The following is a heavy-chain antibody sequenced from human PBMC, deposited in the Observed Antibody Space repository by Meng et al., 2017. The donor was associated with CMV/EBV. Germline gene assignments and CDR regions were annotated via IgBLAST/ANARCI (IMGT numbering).Heavy chain of an antibody. CDR3: ARAFYDFWSGYSSFDP. CDR1: GGSISSSHW. CDR2: IYHSGST. D-gene: IGHD3-3*01. Sequence: SETLSLTCAVSGGSISSSHWWSWVRQPPGKGLEWIGEIYHSGSTYYNPSLKSRVTISVDTSKNQFSLKLSSVTAADTAVYYCARAFYDFWSGYSSFDPWGQGTLVTVSS. V-gene: IGHV4-4*02. J-gene: IGHJ5*02.